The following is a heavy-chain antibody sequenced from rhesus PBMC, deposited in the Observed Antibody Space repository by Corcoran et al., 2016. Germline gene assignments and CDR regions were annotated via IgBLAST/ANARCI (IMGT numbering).Heavy chain of an antibody. D-gene: IGHD2-2*01. J-gene: IGHJ4*01. CDR2: IYSSTGNT. Sequence: QVQLQESGPGLLKPSDTLSLTCAVSGGSISGGYGWGWIRQPPGKGLEWIGPIYSSTGNTSHTPSLKSRVTISTDTSKNQFSLKLCSVTAADTAVYYCASRNRYCTSTTCYALPFDFWGQGVLVTVSS. CDR1: GGSISGGYG. V-gene: IGHV4S7*01. CDR3: ASRNRYCTSTTCYALPFDF.